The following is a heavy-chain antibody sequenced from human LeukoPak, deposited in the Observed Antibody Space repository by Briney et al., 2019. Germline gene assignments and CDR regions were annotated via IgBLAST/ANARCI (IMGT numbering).Heavy chain of an antibody. CDR2: ISYDGSSK. CDR3: ERAPSSYGYGDAFDI. J-gene: IGHJ3*02. CDR1: GFTFSTYA. D-gene: IGHD5-18*01. V-gene: IGHV3-30*04. Sequence: PGGSLRLSCAASGFTFSTYAMHWVRQAPGKGLEWVAVISYDGSSKYYADSVKGRFTTSRDNSKNTLYLQMNSLRAEDTAVYYCERAPSSYGYGDAFDIWGQGTMVT.